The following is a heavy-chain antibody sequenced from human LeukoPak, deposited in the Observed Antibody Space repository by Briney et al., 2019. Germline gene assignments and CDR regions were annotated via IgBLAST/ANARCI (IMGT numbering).Heavy chain of an antibody. Sequence: GGSLRLSCAASGFTVSSNYMSWVRQAPGKGLEWVSVIYSGGSTYYADSVKGRFTISRDSSKNTLYLQMNSLRAEDTAVYYCARVGYSYVFLDYCGQGTLVTVSS. J-gene: IGHJ4*02. CDR2: IYSGGST. V-gene: IGHV3-53*01. CDR3: ARVGYSYVFLDY. D-gene: IGHD5-18*01. CDR1: GFTVSSNY.